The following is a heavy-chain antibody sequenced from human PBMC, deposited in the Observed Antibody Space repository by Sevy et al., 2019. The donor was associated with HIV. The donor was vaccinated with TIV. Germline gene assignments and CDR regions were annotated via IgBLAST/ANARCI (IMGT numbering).Heavy chain of an antibody. D-gene: IGHD2-2*01. Sequence: GGSLRLSCAASGFTFSNYWMSWVRQAPGKGLEWVANIKRDGSEKYYVASVKGRFTISRDNAKNSLNLQMNSLRAEDTAVYYCARDCSSSTCLWGMDVWGQGTTVTVSS. V-gene: IGHV3-7*03. J-gene: IGHJ6*02. CDR3: ARDCSSSTCLWGMDV. CDR1: GFTFSNYW. CDR2: IKRDGSEK.